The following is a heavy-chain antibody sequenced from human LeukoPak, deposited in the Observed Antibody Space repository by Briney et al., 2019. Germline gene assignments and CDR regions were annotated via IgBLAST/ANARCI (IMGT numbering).Heavy chain of an antibody. D-gene: IGHD4-17*01. J-gene: IGHJ3*02. Sequence: GSLRLSCAASGFTFSSYAMHWVRQAPGKGLEWVAVISYDGSNKYYADSVKGRFTISRDNSKNTLYLQMNSLRAEDTAVYYCAREGSYGAFDIWGQGTMVTVSS. CDR2: ISYDGSNK. CDR3: AREGSYGAFDI. CDR1: GFTFSSYA. V-gene: IGHV3-30-3*01.